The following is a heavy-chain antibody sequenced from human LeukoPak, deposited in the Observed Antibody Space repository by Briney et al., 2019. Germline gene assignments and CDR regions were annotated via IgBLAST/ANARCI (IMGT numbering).Heavy chain of an antibody. CDR1: GGSISSGGYY. V-gene: IGHV4-31*03. Sequence: SETLCLTCTVSGGSISSGGYYWSWIRQHPGKGLEWIGYIYYSGSTYYNPSLKSRVTISVDTSKNQFSLKLSSVTAADTAVYYCARGPRYYYDSSGYYELDYWGQGTLVTVSS. CDR2: IYYSGST. CDR3: ARGPRYYYDSSGYYELDY. J-gene: IGHJ4*02. D-gene: IGHD3-22*01.